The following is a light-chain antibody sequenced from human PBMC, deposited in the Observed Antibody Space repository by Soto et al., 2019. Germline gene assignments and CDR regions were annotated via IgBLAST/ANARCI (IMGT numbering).Light chain of an antibody. CDR1: QSVSSN. CDR2: VAS. V-gene: IGKV3-15*01. Sequence: EIVLTQSPATLSVSPGERATLSCRASQSVSSNLAWYQQRPDQAPRLLIYVASTRATGVPARFSGSGSGTEFTLTISSLQSEDFAIYYCQQYHNWPPWTFGQGTKVEIK. J-gene: IGKJ1*01. CDR3: QQYHNWPPWT.